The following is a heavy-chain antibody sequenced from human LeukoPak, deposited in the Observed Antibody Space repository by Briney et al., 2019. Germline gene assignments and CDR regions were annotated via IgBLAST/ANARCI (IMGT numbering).Heavy chain of an antibody. D-gene: IGHD6-19*01. CDR1: GGSFSGYY. CDR2: INHSGST. J-gene: IGHJ4*02. CDR3: ARVRGRAVAGNFDY. V-gene: IGHV4-34*01. Sequence: SSETLSLTCAVYGGSFSGYYWSWIRQPPGKGLEWIGEINHSGSTNYNPSLKSRVTISVDTSKNQFSLKLSFVTAADTAVYYCARVRGRAVAGNFDYWGQGTLVTVSS.